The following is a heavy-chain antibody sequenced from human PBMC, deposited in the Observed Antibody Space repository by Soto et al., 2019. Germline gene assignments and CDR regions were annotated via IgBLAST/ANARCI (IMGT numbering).Heavy chain of an antibody. Sequence: GGSLRLSCAASGFTFSSYEMNWVRQAPGKGMEWISYISSSGSIIYYADSVRGRFTISRDNAKNSLYLQMNSLRAGDTAVYYCAREFSSGVDWGQGTLGTVSS. CDR1: GFTFSSYE. J-gene: IGHJ4*02. D-gene: IGHD6-19*01. CDR2: ISSSGSII. V-gene: IGHV3-48*03. CDR3: AREFSSGVD.